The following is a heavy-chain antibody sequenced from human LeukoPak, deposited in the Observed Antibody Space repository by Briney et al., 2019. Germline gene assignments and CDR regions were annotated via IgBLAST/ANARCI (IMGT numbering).Heavy chain of an antibody. Sequence: GGSLRLSCAASGFTFSSYAMSWVRQAPGKGLEWVSAISGSGGSTYYADSVKGRFTISRDNSKNTLYLQMNSLRAEDTAVYYCAKANYDFWSGYSMHDAFDIWGQGTMVTVSS. J-gene: IGHJ3*02. CDR2: ISGSGGST. CDR1: GFTFSSYA. CDR3: AKANYDFWSGYSMHDAFDI. V-gene: IGHV3-23*01. D-gene: IGHD3-3*01.